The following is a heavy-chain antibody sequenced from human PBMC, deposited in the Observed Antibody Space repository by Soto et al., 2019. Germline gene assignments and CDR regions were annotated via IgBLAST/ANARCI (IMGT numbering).Heavy chain of an antibody. V-gene: IGHV3-15*01. CDR1: GFTFSNAW. CDR3: TTGGAEPIRYYYGSGSHYIDY. Sequence: GGSPRLSCAASGFTFSNAWMSWVRQAPGKGLEWAGRIKSKTDGGTTDYAAPVKGRFTISRDDSKNTLYLQMNSLKTEDTAVYYCTTGGAEPIRYYYGSGSHYIDYWGQGTLVTVSS. J-gene: IGHJ4*02. CDR2: IKSKTDGGTT. D-gene: IGHD3-10*01.